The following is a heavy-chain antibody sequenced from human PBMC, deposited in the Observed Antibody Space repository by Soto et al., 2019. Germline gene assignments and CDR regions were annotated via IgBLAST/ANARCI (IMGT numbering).Heavy chain of an antibody. Sequence: GASVKVSCKASGGTFNSYGISWVRQAPGQGLDWMGVIIPLYGTVNYAQKFQGRVSITADKSTSTAYMDLNSLRSDDTDVYYCARVRVIRGVMPSHLGLWGQGTKVTVSS. CDR3: ARVRVIRGVMPSHLGL. CDR2: IIPLYGTV. CDR1: GGTFNSYG. D-gene: IGHD3-10*01. J-gene: IGHJ4*02. V-gene: IGHV1-69*06.